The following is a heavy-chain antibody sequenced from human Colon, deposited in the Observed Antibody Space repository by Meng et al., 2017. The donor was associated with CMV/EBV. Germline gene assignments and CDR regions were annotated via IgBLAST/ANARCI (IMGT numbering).Heavy chain of an antibody. CDR2: INHSGST. J-gene: IGHJ4*02. Sequence: VPPQQWGAGLLKPSETLSLTCAVYGGSFSGYYWSWIRQPPGKGLEWIGEINHSGSTNYNPSLKSRVTISVDTSKNQFSLKLSSVTAADTAVYYCASILFAAAAGGWGGYWGQGTLVTVSS. CDR1: GGSFSGYY. D-gene: IGHD6-13*01. CDR3: ASILFAAAAGGWGGY. V-gene: IGHV4-34*01.